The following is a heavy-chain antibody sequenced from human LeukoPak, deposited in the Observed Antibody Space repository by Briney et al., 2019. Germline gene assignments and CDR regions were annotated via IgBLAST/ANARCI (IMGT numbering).Heavy chain of an antibody. CDR1: GFTFSSYS. Sequence: KPGGSLRLSCAASGFTFSSYSMNWVRQAPGKGLEWVSSISSSSSYIYYADSVKGRFTISRDNAKNSLYPQMNSLRAEDTAVYYCARDWPTIAAAGTIPEYFQHWGQGTLVTVSS. V-gene: IGHV3-21*01. J-gene: IGHJ1*01. CDR2: ISSSSSYI. CDR3: ARDWPTIAAAGTIPEYFQH. D-gene: IGHD6-13*01.